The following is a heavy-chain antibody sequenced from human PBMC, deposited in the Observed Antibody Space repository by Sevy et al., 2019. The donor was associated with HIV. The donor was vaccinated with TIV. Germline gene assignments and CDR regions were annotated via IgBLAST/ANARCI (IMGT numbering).Heavy chain of an antibody. CDR1: GFTFSNYA. CDR3: AIKISMIRGDQGPFDY. D-gene: IGHD3-10*01. Sequence: GGCLRLSCADSGFTFSNYAMAWVRQAPGKGLEWFSAISVSGDFTYYADSVRGRFTVSRDKSKNLLFLQMNSLRAEDTTVYSSAIKISMIRGDQGPFDYWGQGTLVTVSS. J-gene: IGHJ4*02. CDR2: ISVSGDFT. V-gene: IGHV3-23*01.